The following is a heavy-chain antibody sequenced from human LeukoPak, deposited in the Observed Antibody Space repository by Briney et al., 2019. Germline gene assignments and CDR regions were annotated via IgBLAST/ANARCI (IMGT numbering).Heavy chain of an antibody. CDR2: ISPTGSTT. CDR1: GFSFSGHW. Sequence: GGSLRLSCTASGFSFSGHWMHWARQLPGKGLVWVSRISPTGSTTSYADSVKGRFTVSRDNAKNTLYLQMNSLRAEDTAVYYCAKDVLDGSYFDYWGQGTLVTVSS. V-gene: IGHV3-74*01. D-gene: IGHD1-26*01. CDR3: AKDVLDGSYFDY. J-gene: IGHJ4*02.